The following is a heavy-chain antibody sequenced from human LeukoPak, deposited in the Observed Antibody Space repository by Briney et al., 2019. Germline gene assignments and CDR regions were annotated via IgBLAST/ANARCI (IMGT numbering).Heavy chain of an antibody. V-gene: IGHV3-48*01. Sequence: GGSLRLSCAASGFTFSSYIMNWVRQAPGKGLEWVSYISSSSSTIYYADSVKGRFTISRDKAKNSLYLQMNSLRAEDTAVYYCARDMIFGASGPDVWGKGTTVTVSS. D-gene: IGHD3/OR15-3a*01. CDR1: GFTFSSYI. J-gene: IGHJ6*04. CDR3: ARDMIFGASGPDV. CDR2: ISSSSSTI.